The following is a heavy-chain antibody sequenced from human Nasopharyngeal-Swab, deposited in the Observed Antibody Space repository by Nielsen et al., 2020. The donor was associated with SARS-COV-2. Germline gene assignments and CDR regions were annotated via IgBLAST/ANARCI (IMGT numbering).Heavy chain of an antibody. CDR2: IHYDGSA. CDR1: GDSVSNDIFY. V-gene: IGHV4-61*01. J-gene: IGHJ4*02. Sequence: GSLRLSCSVPGDSVSNDIFYWSWIRQPPGKGLEWLGYIHYDGSANYNPSLKSRVSMSVDTSRNQFSLKVTSVTAADTAVFYCARDYGGNSGFDYWGQGILVTVSS. D-gene: IGHD4-23*01. CDR3: ARDYGGNSGFDY.